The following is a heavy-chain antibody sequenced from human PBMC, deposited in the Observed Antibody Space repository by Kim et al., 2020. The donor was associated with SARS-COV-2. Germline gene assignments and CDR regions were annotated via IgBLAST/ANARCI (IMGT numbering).Heavy chain of an antibody. Sequence: GGSLRLSCAASGFTFSSYSMNWVRQAPGKGLEWVSSISSSSTYIYYADSMRGRFTISRDNAKNSLYLQMNSLRAEDTAVYYCAIEFTVASTLDYWGQGT. CDR3: AIEFTVASTLDY. V-gene: IGHV3-21*01. CDR1: GFTFSSYS. D-gene: IGHD5-12*01. J-gene: IGHJ4*02. CDR2: ISSSSTYI.